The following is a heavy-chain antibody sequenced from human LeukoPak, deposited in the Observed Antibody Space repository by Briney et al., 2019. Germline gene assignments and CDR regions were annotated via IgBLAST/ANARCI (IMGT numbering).Heavy chain of an antibody. CDR3: ARVGYYDSSGYPY. V-gene: IGHV1-2*02. D-gene: IGHD3-22*01. CDR2: INPNSGGT. J-gene: IGHJ4*02. Sequence: ASVKVSCKASGYTFTGYYMHWVRQAPGQGLEWMGWINPNSGGTNYAQKFQGRVTMTRDTSISTAYMELSRLRSDDTAVYYCARVGYYDSSGYPYWGQGTLVTVSS. CDR1: GYTFTGYY.